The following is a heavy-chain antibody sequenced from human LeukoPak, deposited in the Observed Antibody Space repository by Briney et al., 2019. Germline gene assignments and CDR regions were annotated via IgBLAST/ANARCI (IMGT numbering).Heavy chain of an antibody. V-gene: IGHV1-18*01. CDR3: ASYDSSGYSP. D-gene: IGHD3-22*01. J-gene: IGHJ5*02. Sequence: ASVKVSCKASGYTFTSYDINWVRQATGQGLEWMGWISAYNGNTNYAQKLQGRVTMTTDTSTSTAYMELRSLRSDDTAVYYCASYDSSGYSPWGQGTLVTVSS. CDR2: ISAYNGNT. CDR1: GYTFTSYD.